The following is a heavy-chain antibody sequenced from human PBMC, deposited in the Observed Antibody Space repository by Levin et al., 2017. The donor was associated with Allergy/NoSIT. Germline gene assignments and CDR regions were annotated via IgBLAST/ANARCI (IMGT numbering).Heavy chain of an antibody. V-gene: IGHV4-59*01. D-gene: IGHD2-21*01. CDR2: IYYTGST. Sequence: SCTVSGGSITNYYWSWIRQPPGKGLDWIGYIYYTGSTNYNPSLTSRLTISVDTSKNQFSLKLSSLTAADTAVYYCARLGRGESGAFDIWGQGTMVTVSS. J-gene: IGHJ3*02. CDR3: ARLGRGESGAFDI. CDR1: GGSITNYY.